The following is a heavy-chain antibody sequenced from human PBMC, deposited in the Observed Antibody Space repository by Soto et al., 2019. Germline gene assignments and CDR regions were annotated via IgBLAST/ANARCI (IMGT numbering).Heavy chain of an antibody. J-gene: IGHJ3*02. D-gene: IGHD3-16*01. CDR3: AREILAHYDYIWGSYYGVNAFGI. V-gene: IGHV1-18*01. CDR2: ISAYNGNT. CDR1: GYTFTSYG. Sequence: SVKVSCKASGYTFTSYGISWVRQAPGQGLEWMGWISAYNGNTNYAQKLQGRVTMTTDTSTSTAYMELRSLRSDDTAVYYCAREILAHYDYIWGSYYGVNAFGIWGQGTMVTVSS.